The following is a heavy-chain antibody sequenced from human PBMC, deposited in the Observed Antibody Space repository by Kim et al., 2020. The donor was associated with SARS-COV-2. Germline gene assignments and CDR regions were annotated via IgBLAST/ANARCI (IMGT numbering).Heavy chain of an antibody. CDR3: AKPIAVAGLDAFDI. J-gene: IGHJ3*02. Sequence: ADSVKGRFTISRDNSKNTLYLQMNSLRAEDTAVYYCAKPIAVAGLDAFDIWGQGTMVTVSS. V-gene: IGHV3-23*01. D-gene: IGHD6-19*01.